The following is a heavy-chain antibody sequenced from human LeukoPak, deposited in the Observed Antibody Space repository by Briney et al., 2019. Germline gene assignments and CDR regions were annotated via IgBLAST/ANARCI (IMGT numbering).Heavy chain of an antibody. V-gene: IGHV3-21*01. D-gene: IGHD4-17*01. CDR2: ISSGSSYI. CDR1: GFTLSRYS. Sequence: PGGSLRLSCAASGFTLSRYSMNWVRQAPGKGLEWVSSISSGSSYIYYAGSVKGRFTISRDNAKNSLYLQMNSLRAEDTAVYYCAGTYYADYGTTYSLDYWGQGTLVTVSS. CDR3: AGTYYADYGTTYSLDY. J-gene: IGHJ4*02.